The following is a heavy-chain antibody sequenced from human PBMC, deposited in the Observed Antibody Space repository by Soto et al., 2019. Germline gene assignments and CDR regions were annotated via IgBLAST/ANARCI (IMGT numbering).Heavy chain of an antibody. D-gene: IGHD6-19*01. Sequence: EVQLVESGGGLVQPGRSLRLSCAASGFTFDDYAMHWVRQAPGKGLEWVSGISWNSGSIGYADSVKGRFTISRDNAKNSLYLQMNSLRAEDTALYYCAKDNGLAVAGTRRGGAFDLWGQGTMVTVSS. V-gene: IGHV3-9*01. J-gene: IGHJ3*01. CDR3: AKDNGLAVAGTRRGGAFDL. CDR1: GFTFDDYA. CDR2: ISWNSGSI.